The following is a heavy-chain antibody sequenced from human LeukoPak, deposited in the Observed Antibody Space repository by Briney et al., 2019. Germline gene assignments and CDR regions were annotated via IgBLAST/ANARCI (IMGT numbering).Heavy chain of an antibody. CDR2: ISAYNGNT. D-gene: IGHD5-18*01. Sequence: ASVKVSCKASGYTFNSYGISWVGQAPGQGLEGMGWISAYNGNTNYAQNLQARVTMTTDTSTSTAYMELRSLRSDDTAVYYCARDRGYSYGYNYYYMDVWGKGTTVTVSS. CDR1: GYTFNSYG. V-gene: IGHV1-18*01. CDR3: ARDRGYSYGYNYYYMDV. J-gene: IGHJ6*03.